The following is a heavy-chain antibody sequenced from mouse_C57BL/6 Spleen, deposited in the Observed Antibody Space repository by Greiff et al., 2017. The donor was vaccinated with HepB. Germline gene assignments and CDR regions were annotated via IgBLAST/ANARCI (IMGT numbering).Heavy chain of an antibody. Sequence: EVQLVESGEGLVKPGGSLKLSCAASGFTFSSYAMSWVRQTPEKRLEWVAYISSGGDYIYYADTVKGRFTISRDNARNTLYLQMSSLKSEDTAMYYCTREDDYDGGAWFAYWGQGTLVTVSA. J-gene: IGHJ3*01. V-gene: IGHV5-9-1*02. CDR3: TREDDYDGGAWFAY. CDR1: GFTFSSYA. D-gene: IGHD2-4*01. CDR2: ISSGGDYI.